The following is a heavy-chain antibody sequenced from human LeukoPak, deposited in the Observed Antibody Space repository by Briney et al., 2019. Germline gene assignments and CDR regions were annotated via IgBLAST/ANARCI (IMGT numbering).Heavy chain of an antibody. J-gene: IGHJ4*02. CDR3: VKDRGAAAGTGYFDY. CDR2: ISSNGGST. D-gene: IGHD6-13*01. V-gene: IGHV3-64D*09. Sequence: GGSLRLSCSASGFTFSSYAMHWVRQAPGRGLEYVSAISSNGGSTYYADSVKGRFTISRDNSKNTLYLQMSSLRAEDTAVYYCVKDRGAAAGTGYFDYWGQGTLVTVSS. CDR1: GFTFSSYA.